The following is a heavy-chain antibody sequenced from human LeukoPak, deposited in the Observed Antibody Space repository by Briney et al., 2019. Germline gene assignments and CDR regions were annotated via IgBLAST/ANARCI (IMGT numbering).Heavy chain of an antibody. J-gene: IGHJ6*03. D-gene: IGHD3-10*01. CDR2: INPNSGGT. CDR3: ARKWFGKEDYYYYMDV. Sequence: GASVKLSCKASGYTFTGSYMTWERQAPGHRLEWMGWINPNSGGTNYAQKFQGMVTMTRDTYISTAYMELSRLRSDDTAVYYCARKWFGKEDYYYYMDVWGKGTTVTVSS. V-gene: IGHV1-2*02. CDR1: GYTFTGSY.